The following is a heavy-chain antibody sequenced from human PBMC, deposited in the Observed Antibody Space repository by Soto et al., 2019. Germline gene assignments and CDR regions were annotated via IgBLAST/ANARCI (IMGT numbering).Heavy chain of an antibody. CDR3: ARTGSVVAATPIGIDY. Sequence: PSETLSLTCAVYGGSFSGYYWSWIRQPPGKGLEWIGEINHSGSTNYNPSLKSRVTISVDTSKNQFSLKLSSVTAADTAVYYCARTGSVVAATPIGIDYWGQGTLVP. V-gene: IGHV4-34*01. CDR2: INHSGST. D-gene: IGHD2-15*01. CDR1: GGSFSGYY. J-gene: IGHJ4*02.